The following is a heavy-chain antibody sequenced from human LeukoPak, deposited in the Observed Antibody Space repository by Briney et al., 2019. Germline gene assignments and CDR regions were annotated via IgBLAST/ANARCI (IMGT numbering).Heavy chain of an antibody. J-gene: IGHJ6*03. CDR3: ARVGYDFWTRQTAGNYYYYYYMDV. D-gene: IGHD3-3*01. Sequence: ASVKVSCKASGYTFTGYYMHWVRQAPGQGLEWMGGFDPEDGETIYAQKFQGRVTMTEDTSTDTAYMELSSLRSEDTAVYYCARVGYDFWTRQTAGNYYYYYYMDVWGKGTTVTVSS. V-gene: IGHV1-24*01. CDR1: GYTFTGYY. CDR2: FDPEDGET.